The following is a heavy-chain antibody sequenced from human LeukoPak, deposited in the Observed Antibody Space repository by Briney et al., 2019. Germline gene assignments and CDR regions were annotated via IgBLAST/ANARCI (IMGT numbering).Heavy chain of an antibody. CDR1: GGSFSGYY. CDR2: INHSGST. Sequence: SETLSLTCAVYGGSFSGYYWSWIRQPPGKGLEWIGEINHSGSTYYNPSLKSRVTISVDTSKNQFSLKLSSVTAADTAVYYCARGPRRLTVRETGGCRFDYWGQGTLVTVSS. V-gene: IGHV4-34*01. J-gene: IGHJ4*02. CDR3: ARGPRRLTVRETGGCRFDY. D-gene: IGHD5-12*01.